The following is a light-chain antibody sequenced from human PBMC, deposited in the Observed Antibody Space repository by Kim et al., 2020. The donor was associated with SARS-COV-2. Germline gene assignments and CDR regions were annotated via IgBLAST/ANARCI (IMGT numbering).Light chain of an antibody. CDR2: QAS. Sequence: DTQMTQSPFSLSASVGDRVTITCQASQHIREHLNWYQHTPRKAPQLLIYQASILETGVSSRFSGSGYGTYFTLTINSLRPEDAATYYCQQYVNLPYTFGQGTKLEI. J-gene: IGKJ2*01. CDR3: QQYVNLPYT. V-gene: IGKV1-33*01. CDR1: QHIREH.